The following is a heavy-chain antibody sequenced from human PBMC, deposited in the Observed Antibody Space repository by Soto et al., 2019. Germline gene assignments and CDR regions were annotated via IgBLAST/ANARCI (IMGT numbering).Heavy chain of an antibody. D-gene: IGHD2-15*01. Sequence: EVHLVESGGGLVKPGGSLRLSCAVSGFTFSSCTMNWVRQAPGKGLEWVSSISPSPSHIYYADSVKGRFTISRDNAKNSLFLQMTSLRAEDTAVYYCSGCSGGACHQNYGMDVWGQGTTVTVSS. V-gene: IGHV3-21*01. CDR1: GFTFSSCT. J-gene: IGHJ6*02. CDR3: SGCSGGACHQNYGMDV. CDR2: ISPSPSHI.